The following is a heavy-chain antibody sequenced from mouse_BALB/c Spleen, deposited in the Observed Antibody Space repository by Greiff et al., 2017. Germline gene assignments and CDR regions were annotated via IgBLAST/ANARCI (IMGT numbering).Heavy chain of an antibody. CDR2: ISSGGSYT. Sequence: EVQLVESGGGLVKPGGSLKLSCAASGFTFSSYTMSWVRQTPEKRLEWVATISSGGSYTYYPDSVKGRFTISRDNAKNTLYLQMSSLKSEDTAMYYCTRDPYDGYSWFAYWGQGTLVTVSA. J-gene: IGHJ3*01. D-gene: IGHD2-3*01. CDR1: GFTFSSYT. V-gene: IGHV5-6-4*01. CDR3: TRDPYDGYSWFAY.